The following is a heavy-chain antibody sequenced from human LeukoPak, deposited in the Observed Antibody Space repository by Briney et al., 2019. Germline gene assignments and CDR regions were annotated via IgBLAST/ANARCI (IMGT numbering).Heavy chain of an antibody. CDR1: GGSISSYY. CDR3: ARDKGLAAAGHWYFDL. Sequence: PSETLSLTCTVSGGSISSYYWSWIRQPPGKGLEWIAYISDIGSINYNPSLKSRVTISGDTSKNQFSLKLSSVTAADTAVYYCARDKGLAAAGHWYFDLWGRGTLVTVSS. V-gene: IGHV4-59*01. D-gene: IGHD6-13*01. J-gene: IGHJ2*01. CDR2: ISDIGSI.